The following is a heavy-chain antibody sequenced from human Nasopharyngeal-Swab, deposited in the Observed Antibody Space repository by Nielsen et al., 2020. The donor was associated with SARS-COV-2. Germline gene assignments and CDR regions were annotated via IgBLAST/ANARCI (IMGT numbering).Heavy chain of an antibody. CDR2: ISGSGGST. CDR1: GFTFDDYA. Sequence: GESLKISCAASGFTFDDYAMHWVRQAPGKGLEWVSAISGSGGSTYYADSVKGRFTISRDNSKNTLYLQMNSLRAEDTAVYYCARATVTTSNWGQGTLVTVSS. V-gene: IGHV3-23*01. J-gene: IGHJ4*02. D-gene: IGHD4-17*01. CDR3: ARATVTTSN.